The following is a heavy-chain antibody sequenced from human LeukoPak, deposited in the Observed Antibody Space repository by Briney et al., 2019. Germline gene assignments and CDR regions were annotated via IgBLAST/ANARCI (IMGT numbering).Heavy chain of an antibody. D-gene: IGHD3-10*01. V-gene: IGHV1-18*01. CDR1: GYTFTSYA. CDR3: ARDITVRGVIIPDLDY. CDR2: ISAYNGNT. Sequence: ASVKVSCKASGYTFTSYAMNWVRQAPGQGLEWMGWISAYNGNTNYAQKLQGRVTMTTDTSTSTAYMELRSLRSDDTAVYYCARDITVRGVIIPDLDYWGQGTLVTVSS. J-gene: IGHJ4*02.